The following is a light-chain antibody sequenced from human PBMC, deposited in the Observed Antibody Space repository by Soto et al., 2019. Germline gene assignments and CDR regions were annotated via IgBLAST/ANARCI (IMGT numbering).Light chain of an antibody. Sequence: QSVLTQPPSASGTPGQRVTISCSGSSSNIGSNYVYWYQQLPGTVPQLLIYRNSERPSGVPDRFSGSKSGTSASLAISGLRSEDEADYYCAAWYDSLSRVVFGGGTKLTVL. CDR1: SSNIGSNY. CDR2: RNS. CDR3: AAWYDSLSRVV. V-gene: IGLV1-47*01. J-gene: IGLJ2*01.